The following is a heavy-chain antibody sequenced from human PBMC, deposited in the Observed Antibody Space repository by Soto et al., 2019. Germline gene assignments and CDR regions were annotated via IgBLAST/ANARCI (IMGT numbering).Heavy chain of an antibody. D-gene: IGHD5-12*01. CDR3: ARDKDRLQLGGNYYYILDV. J-gene: IGHJ6*02. Sequence: QVQLEQSGAEVKKPGSSVKVSCKASGGTFSNSAISWVRQAPGQGLEWMGGIMPIFRTPDYAQKFQGRVTXTXDXXTNTAYMELSGLRSDDTAVYYCARDKDRLQLGGNYYYILDVWGQGTTVTVSS. CDR1: GGTFSNSA. CDR2: IMPIFRTP. V-gene: IGHV1-69*05.